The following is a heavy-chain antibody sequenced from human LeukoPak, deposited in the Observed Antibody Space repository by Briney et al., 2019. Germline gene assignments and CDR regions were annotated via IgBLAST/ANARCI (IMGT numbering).Heavy chain of an antibody. Sequence: ASVKVSCKASGYTFTTYTIHWVRQAPGQRLEWMGWINAGNDNTKYSQKFQDRVTITRDTSASTAYMELSSLRSEDTAVYYCARDGPNWGRVLDYWGQGTLVTVSS. CDR1: GYTFTTYT. J-gene: IGHJ4*02. CDR2: INAGNDNT. CDR3: ARDGPNWGRVLDY. D-gene: IGHD7-27*01. V-gene: IGHV1-3*01.